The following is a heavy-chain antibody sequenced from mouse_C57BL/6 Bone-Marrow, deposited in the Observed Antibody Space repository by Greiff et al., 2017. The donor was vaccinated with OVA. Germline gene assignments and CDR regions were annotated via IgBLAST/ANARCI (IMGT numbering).Heavy chain of an antibody. J-gene: IGHJ2*01. CDR2: ISSGSSTI. D-gene: IGHD2-3*01. V-gene: IGHV5-17*01. Sequence: EVKLMESGGGLVKPGGSLKLSCAASGFTFSDYGMHWVRQAPEKGLEWVAYISSGSSTIYYADTVKGRFTISRDNAKNTLFLQMTSLRSEDTAMYYCARHYDGYYVDYWGQGTTLTVSS. CDR1: GFTFSDYG. CDR3: ARHYDGYYVDY.